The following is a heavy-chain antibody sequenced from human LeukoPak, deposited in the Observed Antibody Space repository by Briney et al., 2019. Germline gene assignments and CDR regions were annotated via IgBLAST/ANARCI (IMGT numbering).Heavy chain of an antibody. Sequence: SETLSLTCAVYGGSFSGYYWSWLRQPPGKGLEWIGEINHSGSTNYNPSLKSRVTISVDTSKNQFSLKLSSVTAADTAVYYCARGGGCSSTSCYDDYWGQGTLVTVSS. CDR1: GGSFSGYY. CDR3: ARGGGCSSTSCYDDY. J-gene: IGHJ4*02. CDR2: INHSGST. D-gene: IGHD2-2*01. V-gene: IGHV4-34*01.